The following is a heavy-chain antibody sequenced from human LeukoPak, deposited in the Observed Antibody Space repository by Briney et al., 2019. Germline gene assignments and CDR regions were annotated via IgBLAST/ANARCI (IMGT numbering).Heavy chain of an antibody. CDR3: AIYSSSFTYYFDY. Sequence: SETLSLTCAVYGGSFSGYYWSWIRQPPGKGLEWIGEINHSGSTNYNPSLKSRVTISVDTSKNQFSLKLSSVTAADTAVYYCAIYSSSFTYYFDYWGQGTLVTVSS. D-gene: IGHD6-6*01. CDR1: GGSFSGYY. J-gene: IGHJ4*02. V-gene: IGHV4-34*01. CDR2: INHSGST.